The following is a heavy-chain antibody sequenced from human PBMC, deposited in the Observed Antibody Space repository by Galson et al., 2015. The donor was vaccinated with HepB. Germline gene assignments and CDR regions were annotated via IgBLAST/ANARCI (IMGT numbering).Heavy chain of an antibody. CDR2: INAGNGNT. Sequence: SVKVSCKASGYTFTSYAMRWVRQAPGQRLEWMGWINAGNGNTKYSQKFQGRVTITRDTSASTAYMELSSLRSEDTAVYYCARDLGIAVAGRKGWFDPWGQGTLVTVSS. J-gene: IGHJ5*02. CDR3: ARDLGIAVAGRKGWFDP. D-gene: IGHD6-19*01. V-gene: IGHV1-3*01. CDR1: GYTFTSYA.